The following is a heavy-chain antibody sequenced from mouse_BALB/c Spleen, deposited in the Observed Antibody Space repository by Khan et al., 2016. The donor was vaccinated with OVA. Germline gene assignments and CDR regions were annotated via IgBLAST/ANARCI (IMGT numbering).Heavy chain of an antibody. CDR2: INSNTGEA. CDR1: GYTFTNYG. D-gene: IGHD3-3*01. V-gene: IGHV9-3-1*01. J-gene: IGHJ4*01. Sequence: QIQLVQSGPELKKPGETVKISCKASGYTFTNYGMNWVKQAPGKGLKWMGWINSNTGEATYADDFKGRFAFSLETSASTAYLQIKNLKNEDTGTYFGVRGGRRAMDYWGQGTSVTVSS. CDR3: VRGGRRAMDY.